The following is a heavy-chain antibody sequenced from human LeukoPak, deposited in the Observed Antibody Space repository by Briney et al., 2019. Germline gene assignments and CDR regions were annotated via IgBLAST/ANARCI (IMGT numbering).Heavy chain of an antibody. CDR1: GFTFSSYA. CDR2: ISGSGGST. CDR3: AKGVTIFGVVGDNWFDP. V-gene: IGHV3-23*01. J-gene: IGHJ5*02. Sequence: PGGSLRFSCAASGFTFSSYAMSWVRQAPGKGLEWVSAISGSGGSTYYADSVKGRFTISRDNSKNTLYLQMNSLRAEDTAVYYCAKGVTIFGVVGDNWFDPWGQGTLVTVSS. D-gene: IGHD3-3*01.